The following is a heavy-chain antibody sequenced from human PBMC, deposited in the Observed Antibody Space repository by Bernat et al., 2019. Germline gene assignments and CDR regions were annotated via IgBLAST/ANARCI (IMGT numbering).Heavy chain of an antibody. D-gene: IGHD3-10*01. Sequence: QVQLVESGGGVVQPGRSLRLSCAASGSTFSSYAMHWVRQAPGKGLEWVAVISYDGSNKYYADSVKGRFTISRDNSKNTLYLQMNSLRAEDTAVYYCARGDYYGSGSPEAFDIWGQGTMVTVSS. CDR3: ARGDYYGSGSPEAFDI. CDR1: GSTFSSYA. V-gene: IGHV3-30*01. J-gene: IGHJ3*02. CDR2: ISYDGSNK.